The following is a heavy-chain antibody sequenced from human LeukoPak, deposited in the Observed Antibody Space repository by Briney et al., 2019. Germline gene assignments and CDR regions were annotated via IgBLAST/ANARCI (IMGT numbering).Heavy chain of an antibody. CDR3: ARGGPATTIDY. J-gene: IGHJ4*02. D-gene: IGHD1-1*01. V-gene: IGHV3-53*04. Sequence: GGSLRLSCAASGFTVSSNYMTWVRQAPGKGLEWVSVIYTGGNTYYTDAVKGRFTISRHNSKNTLYLQMNNLRAEDTAVYYCARGGPATTIDYWGRGTLVTVSS. CDR1: GFTVSSNY. CDR2: IYTGGNT.